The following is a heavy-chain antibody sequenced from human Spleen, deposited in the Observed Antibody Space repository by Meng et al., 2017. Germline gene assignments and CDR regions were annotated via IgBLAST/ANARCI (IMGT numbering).Heavy chain of an antibody. CDR2: IYWNDDK. CDR3: AHRNRTTRTYDRIYYYDY. J-gene: IGHJ4*02. V-gene: IGHV2-5*01. CDR1: GSSVTASGVG. D-gene: IGHD3-22*01. Sequence: SGPTLVKPTETLTLTCTFSGSSVTASGVGVGWIRQPPGKALEWLALIYWNDDKRYSPSLKSRLTITKDTSKNQVVLTMTNMDPVDTATYYCAHRNRTTRTYDRIYYYDYCEQAMLTVSS.